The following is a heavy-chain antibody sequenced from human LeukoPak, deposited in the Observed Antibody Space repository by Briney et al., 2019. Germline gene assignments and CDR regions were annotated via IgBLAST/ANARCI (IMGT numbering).Heavy chain of an antibody. J-gene: IGHJ4*02. D-gene: IGHD6-13*01. CDR3: AKARAGDITAAFNY. CDR2: ITSGANT. CDR1: GFTFNTYA. V-gene: IGHV3-23*01. Sequence: GRSLRLSCAASGFTFNTYAMSWVRQAPGKGLEWVSGITSGANTYYADSVKGRFTISRDNSENTLNLQMNSLRAEDTAIYYCAKARAGDITAAFNYWGQGTLVTVSS.